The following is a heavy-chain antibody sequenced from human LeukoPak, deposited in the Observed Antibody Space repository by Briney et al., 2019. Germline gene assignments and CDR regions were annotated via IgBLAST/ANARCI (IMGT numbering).Heavy chain of an antibody. V-gene: IGHV1-69*13. CDR2: IIPIFGTA. CDR3: ARDSYGDYGDYYGMDV. Sequence: SVKVSCKASGGTFSSYAISWVRQAPGQGLEWMGGIIPIFGTANYAQKFQGRVTITADESTSTAYMELSSLRAEDTAVYYCARDSYGDYGDYYGMDVWGQGTTVTVSS. J-gene: IGHJ6*02. D-gene: IGHD4-17*01. CDR1: GGTFSSYA.